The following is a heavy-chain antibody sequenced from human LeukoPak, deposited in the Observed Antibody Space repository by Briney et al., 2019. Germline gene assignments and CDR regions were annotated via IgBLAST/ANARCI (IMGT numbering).Heavy chain of an antibody. J-gene: IGHJ6*03. CDR1: GYTFTSYD. Sequence: GASVKVSCKASGYTFTSYDINWVRQATGQGLEWMGWMNPNSGNTGYAQKFQDRVTMTRNTSISTAYMELSSLRSEDTAVYYCARGGIAAAGYYYYYYMDVWGKGTTVTVSS. CDR2: MNPNSGNT. V-gene: IGHV1-8*01. D-gene: IGHD6-13*01. CDR3: ARGGIAAAGYYYYYYMDV.